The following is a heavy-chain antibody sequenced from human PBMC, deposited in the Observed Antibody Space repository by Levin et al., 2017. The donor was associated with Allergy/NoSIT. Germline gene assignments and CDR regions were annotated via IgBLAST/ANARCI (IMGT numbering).Heavy chain of an antibody. CDR3: AGHLGCSGGSCYPGSWFDP. D-gene: IGHD2-15*01. Sequence: SETLSLTCTVSGVSISSGGYYWSWIRQHPGKGLEWIGYIYYSGSTYYNPSLKSRVTISVDTSKNQFSLKLSSVTAADTAVYYCAGHLGCSGGSCYPGSWFDPWGQGTLVTVSS. CDR2: IYYSGST. V-gene: IGHV4-31*03. CDR1: GVSISSGGYY. J-gene: IGHJ5*02.